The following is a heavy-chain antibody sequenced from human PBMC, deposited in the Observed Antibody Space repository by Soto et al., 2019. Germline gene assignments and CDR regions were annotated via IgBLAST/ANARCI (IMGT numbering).Heavy chain of an antibody. V-gene: IGHV2-5*02. CDR3: AREVYSSTYFDS. J-gene: IGHJ4*02. CDR2: FYWDDDH. Sequence: QITLKESGPTLVRPTQTLTLTCTFSGFSLTTSGVGVGWIRQPPGKALEWLALFYWDDDHRYSPSLKTRLTITKDTSKNQVVLTMTKLDPADTATYYCAREVYSSTYFDSWGQGTLVTVSS. CDR1: GFSLTTSGVG. D-gene: IGHD6-13*01.